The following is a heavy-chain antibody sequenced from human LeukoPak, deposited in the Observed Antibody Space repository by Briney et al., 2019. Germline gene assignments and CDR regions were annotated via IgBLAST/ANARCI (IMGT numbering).Heavy chain of an antibody. J-gene: IGHJ6*03. V-gene: IGHV4-34*01. CDR3: ARGVMAPVYYYYYYMDV. CDR1: GGSLSGYY. D-gene: IGHD5-24*01. CDR2: INHSGST. Sequence: SETLSLTCAVYGGSLSGYYWSWIRQPPGKGLEWIGEINHSGSTNYNPSLKSRVTISVDTSKNQFSLRLSSVTASDTAVYYCARGVMAPVYYYYYYMDVWGKGTTVTVSS.